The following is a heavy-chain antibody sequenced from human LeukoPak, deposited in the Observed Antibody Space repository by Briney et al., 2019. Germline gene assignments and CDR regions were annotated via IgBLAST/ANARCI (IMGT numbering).Heavy chain of an antibody. CDR2: IIPILGIA. Sequence: SVKVSCKASGGTFSSYAISWVRQSPGQGLEWMGRIIPILGIANYAQKFQGRVTITADKSTSTAYMELSSLRSEDTAVYYCARDHGHYAPKGLWFDPWGQGTLVTVSS. V-gene: IGHV1-69*04. CDR3: ARDHGHYAPKGLWFDP. D-gene: IGHD4-17*01. CDR1: GGTFSSYA. J-gene: IGHJ5*02.